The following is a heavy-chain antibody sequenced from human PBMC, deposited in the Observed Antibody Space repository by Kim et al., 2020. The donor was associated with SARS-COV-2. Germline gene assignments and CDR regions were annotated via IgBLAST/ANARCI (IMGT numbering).Heavy chain of an antibody. CDR1: GFSLSTSGVG. D-gene: IGHD3-3*01. Sequence: SGPTLVNPTQTLTLTCTFSGFSLSTSGVGVGWIRQPPGKALEWLAPIYWDDDKRYSPSLKSRLTITKDTSKNQVVLTMTNMDPVDTATYYCAHSGYYCARGGNYFDYWGQGTLVTVSS. CDR2: IYWDDDK. J-gene: IGHJ4*02. V-gene: IGHV2-5*02. CDR3: AHSGYYCARGGNYFDY.